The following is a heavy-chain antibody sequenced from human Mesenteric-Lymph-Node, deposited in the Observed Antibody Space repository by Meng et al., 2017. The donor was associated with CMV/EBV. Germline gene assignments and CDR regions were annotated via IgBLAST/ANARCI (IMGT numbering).Heavy chain of an antibody. CDR3: ALRTTVDRGRPNWFDH. D-gene: IGHD4-11*01. V-gene: IGHV2-5*02. J-gene: IGHJ5*02. Sequence: FSLSSGGGCVGWIRQPTGKALESLALSYGDDDKSYWASLRSRLTITKDTSKNQVVLTMTNMDHVDTATYYCALRTTVDRGRPNWFDHWGQGTLVTVSS. CDR1: FSLSSGGGC. CDR2: SYGDDDK.